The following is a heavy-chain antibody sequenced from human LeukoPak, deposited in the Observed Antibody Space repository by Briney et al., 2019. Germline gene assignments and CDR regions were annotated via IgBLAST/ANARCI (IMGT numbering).Heavy chain of an antibody. V-gene: IGHV3-7*01. CDR2: IKKDGSEK. J-gene: IGHJ6*03. CDR3: ASRNNYYYYMDV. CDR1: GFTFSSYW. Sequence: GGSLRLSCAASGFTFSSYWMSWVRQAPGKGLEWVANIKKDGSEKYYVDSVKGRFTISRDNAKTSLYLQMNSLRAEDTAVYYCASRNNYYYYMDVWGKGTTVTVSS.